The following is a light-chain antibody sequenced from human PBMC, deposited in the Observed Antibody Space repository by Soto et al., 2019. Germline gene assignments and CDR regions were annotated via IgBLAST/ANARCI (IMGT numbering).Light chain of an antibody. CDR2: DAS. Sequence: AIQLTQSPSSLSASVGDSVTITCRASQGISSALAWYQQTPGRAPKLLIYDASTLASGVPSRFSGSRSGTDFTLTVSSLQPEDFATYYCQQSYSTPPVTFGGGTKVEIK. V-gene: IGKV1-13*02. J-gene: IGKJ4*01. CDR3: QQSYSTPPVT. CDR1: QGISSA.